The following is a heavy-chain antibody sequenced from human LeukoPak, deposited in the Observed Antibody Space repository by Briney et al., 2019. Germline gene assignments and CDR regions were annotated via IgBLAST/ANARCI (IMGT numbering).Heavy chain of an antibody. CDR2: INHSGST. V-gene: IGHV4-34*01. CDR1: GGSFSGYY. Sequence: SETLSLTCAVYGGSFSGYYWSWIRQPPGKGLEWIGEINHSGSTNYNPSLKSRVTISVDTSKNRFSLKLSSVTAADTAVYYCARDWEEMATIPVVWGQGTLVTVSS. D-gene: IGHD5-24*01. CDR3: ARDWEEMATIPVV. J-gene: IGHJ4*02.